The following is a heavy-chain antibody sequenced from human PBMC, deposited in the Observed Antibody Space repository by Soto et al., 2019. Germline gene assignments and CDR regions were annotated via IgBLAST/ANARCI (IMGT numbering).Heavy chain of an antibody. V-gene: IGHV3-21*01. D-gene: IGHD3-3*01. CDR1: GFTFSGYS. CDR3: ATRLGVVILQDY. CDR2: ISSSGSYI. J-gene: IGHJ4*02. Sequence: GGSLRLSCAASGFTFSGYSMNWVRQAPGKGLEWVSSISSSGSYIYYADSVKGRFTISRDNAKNSLYLQMNSLRAEDTAVYYCATRLGVVILQDYWGQGTLVTVSS.